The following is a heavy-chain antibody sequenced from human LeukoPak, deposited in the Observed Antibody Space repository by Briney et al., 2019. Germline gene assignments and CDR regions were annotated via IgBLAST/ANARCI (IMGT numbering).Heavy chain of an antibody. D-gene: IGHD3-10*01. V-gene: IGHV3-66*01. CDR2: IYSGGST. CDR3: ARDFNSFMVRGVIWY. CDR1: GFTFSNYS. Sequence: RTGGSLRLSCAASGFTFSNYSMNWVRQAPGKGLEWVSVIYSGGSTYYADSVKGRFTISRDNSKNTLYLQMNSLRAEDTTVYYCARDFNSFMVRGVIWYWGQGTLVTVSS. J-gene: IGHJ4*02.